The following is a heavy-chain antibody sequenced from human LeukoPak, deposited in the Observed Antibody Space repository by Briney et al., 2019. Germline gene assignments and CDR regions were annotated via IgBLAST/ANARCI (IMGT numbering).Heavy chain of an antibody. J-gene: IGHJ2*01. D-gene: IGHD3-22*01. CDR2: FIPILGTA. CDR3: ARKYYYDSSGYSSGWYFDL. CDR1: GGTFSSYS. Sequence: SVKVSCQASGGTFSSYSIGLVRQAPGQGVEGMGGFIPILGTAEYAQKFQGRVTITVDGSTRTAYMELSSLRSEATAVYYCARKYYYDSSGYSSGWYFDLWGRGTLVTVSS. V-gene: IGHV1-69*13.